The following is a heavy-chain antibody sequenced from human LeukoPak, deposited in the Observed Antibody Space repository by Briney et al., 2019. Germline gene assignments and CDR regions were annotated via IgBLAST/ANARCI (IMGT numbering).Heavy chain of an antibody. CDR1: GGTFSIYA. V-gene: IGHV1-69*06. Sequence: SVKVSCKSSGGTFSIYAISWVRLAPGQGLEWMGRIIPIFGTANYAQKFQGRVTITADKSTSTAYMELSSLRSEDTAVYYCARAGYSSGWYGYWGQGTLVTVSS. CDR3: ARAGYSSGWYGY. D-gene: IGHD6-19*01. CDR2: IIPIFGTA. J-gene: IGHJ4*02.